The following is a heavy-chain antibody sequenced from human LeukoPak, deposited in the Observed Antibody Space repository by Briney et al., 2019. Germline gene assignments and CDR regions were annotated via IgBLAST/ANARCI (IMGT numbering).Heavy chain of an antibody. CDR2: ISSIGSST. CDR3: AKDGYDILTGSDF. Sequence: GWSLRLSCAASGFTFSSYWMHWVRQGPGKGLVGVSRISSIGSSTSYADSVKGRFTISRDNSKNTLYLQMNSLRAEDTAVYYCAKDGYDILTGSDFWGQGTLVTVSS. CDR1: GFTFSSYW. J-gene: IGHJ4*02. V-gene: IGHV3-74*01. D-gene: IGHD3-9*01.